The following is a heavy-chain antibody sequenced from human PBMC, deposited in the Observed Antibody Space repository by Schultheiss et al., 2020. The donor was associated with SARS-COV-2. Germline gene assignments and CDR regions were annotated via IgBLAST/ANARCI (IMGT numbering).Heavy chain of an antibody. CDR1: GFTFSKYS. CDR3: ARVTASGYSSSWPDY. Sequence: GESLKISCAASGFTFSKYSLSWVRQTPGKGLEWVSAISGSGGSTYYADSVKGRFTISRDNSKNTLYLQMNSLRAEDTAVYYCARVTASGYSSSWPDYWGQGTLVTVS. V-gene: IGHV3-23*01. D-gene: IGHD6-13*01. CDR2: ISGSGGST. J-gene: IGHJ4*02.